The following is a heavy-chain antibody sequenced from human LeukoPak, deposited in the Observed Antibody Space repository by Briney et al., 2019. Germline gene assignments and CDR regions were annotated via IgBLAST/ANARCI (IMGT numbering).Heavy chain of an antibody. CDR2: IRPDGSEG. CDR1: GITFSNSW. V-gene: IGHV3-7*01. D-gene: IGHD2-21*01. CDR3: ARDVAYSAFDY. Sequence: PGGSLRLSCTTSGITFSNSWMSWVRQAPGKGLGWVATIRPDGSEGYYADSVRGRFTISRDNSKNSFYLQMSSLRAEDTGVFYCARDVAYSAFDYWGQGTLVTVSS. J-gene: IGHJ4*02.